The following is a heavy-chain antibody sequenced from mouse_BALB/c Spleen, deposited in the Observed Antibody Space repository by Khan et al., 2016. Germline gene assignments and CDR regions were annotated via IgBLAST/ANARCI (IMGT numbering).Heavy chain of an antibody. CDR2: ISSGSSTL. CDR3: TRGDY. V-gene: IGHV5-17*02. CDR1: GFTFSRFG. Sequence: EVELVESGGGLVQPGGSRKLSCAASGFTFSRFGMHWVRQTPEKGLEWVAFISSGSSTLYYTDTLKGRFTISRDNPKNALLQQMTRLRSEDTAMYYCTRGDYWGQGTTLTVSS. J-gene: IGHJ2*01.